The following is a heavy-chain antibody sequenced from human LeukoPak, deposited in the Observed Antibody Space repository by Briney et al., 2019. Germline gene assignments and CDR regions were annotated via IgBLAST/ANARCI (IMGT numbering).Heavy chain of an antibody. D-gene: IGHD5-24*01. J-gene: IGHJ4*02. CDR3: ARWRGVQSEFVY. Sequence: GGSPRLSCAASGFTFSTYWMSWVRQAPGKGLEWVASVKEDGSKKEYVDSVKGRFTISRDNAKNSVYLQMNTLRAEDTAVYYCARWRGVQSEFVYWGQGALVTVSS. V-gene: IGHV3-7*01. CDR1: GFTFSTYW. CDR2: VKEDGSKK.